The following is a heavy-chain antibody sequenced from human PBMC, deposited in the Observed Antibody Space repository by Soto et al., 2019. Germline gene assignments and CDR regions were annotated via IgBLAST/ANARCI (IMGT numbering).Heavy chain of an antibody. CDR3: AREAYYDILTGYSDAFDI. Sequence: ASVKVSCKASGYTFTGFYMHWVRQAPGQGLEWMGWLHPNSGGTKYAQKLQGRVTMTRDTSSSTAYMELSRLRSDDTAVYYCAREAYYDILTGYSDAFDIWGQGTMVTVSS. D-gene: IGHD3-9*01. V-gene: IGHV1-2*02. CDR1: GYTFTGFY. J-gene: IGHJ3*02. CDR2: LHPNSGGT.